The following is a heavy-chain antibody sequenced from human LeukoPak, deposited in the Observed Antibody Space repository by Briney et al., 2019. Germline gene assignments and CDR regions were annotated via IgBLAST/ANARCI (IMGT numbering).Heavy chain of an antibody. CDR2: IYYSGST. CDR3: ARGSSTLGY. CDR1: GGSVSSGSYY. Sequence: SETLSLTCTVSGGSVSSGSYYWSWIRQPPGKGLEWIGYIYYSGSTNYNPSLKGRVTISVDTSKNQFSLKLSSVTAADTAVYYCARGSSTLGYWGQGTLVTVSS. J-gene: IGHJ4*02. V-gene: IGHV4-61*01. D-gene: IGHD6-13*01.